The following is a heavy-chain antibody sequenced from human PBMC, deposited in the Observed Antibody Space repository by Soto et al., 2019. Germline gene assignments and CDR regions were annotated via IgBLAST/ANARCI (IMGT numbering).Heavy chain of an antibody. J-gene: IGHJ4*02. Sequence: GASVKVSCKASGFTFTSYSFHWVRQAPAQGLQWMGWINAGRGKTKSSQQFQGRVTFTWDTSANTVYMELSSLTSEDTSVFYCARWIDNGYFDYRGQGTLVTVSS. CDR3: ARWIDNGYFDY. CDR2: INAGRGKT. V-gene: IGHV1-3*01. CDR1: GFTFTSYS. D-gene: IGHD4-17*01.